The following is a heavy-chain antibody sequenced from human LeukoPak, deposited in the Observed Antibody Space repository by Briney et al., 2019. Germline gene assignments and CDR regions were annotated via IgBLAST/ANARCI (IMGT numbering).Heavy chain of an antibody. D-gene: IGHD1-14*01. CDR2: ISYDGSNK. CDR1: GFTFDDYA. V-gene: IGHV3-30-3*01. Sequence: GGSLRLSCAASGFTFDDYAMHWVRQAPGKGLEWVAVISYDGSNKYYADSVKGRFTISRDNSKNTLYLQMNSLRAEDTALYYCAKDINHVALGYFQHWGQGTLVTVSS. J-gene: IGHJ1*01. CDR3: AKDINHVALGYFQH.